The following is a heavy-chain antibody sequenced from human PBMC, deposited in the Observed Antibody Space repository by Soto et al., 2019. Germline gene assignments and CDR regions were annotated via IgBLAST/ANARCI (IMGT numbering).Heavy chain of an antibody. CDR3: ASHGYKALASFDY. V-gene: IGHV1-69*06. D-gene: IGHD6-25*01. Sequence: GASVKVSCKASGGTFSSYAISWVRQAPGQGLEWMGGIIPIFGTANHAQKFQGRVTITADKSTSTAYMELSSLRSEDTAVYYCASHGYKALASFDYWGQGTLVTVSS. CDR2: IIPIFGTA. CDR1: GGTFSSYA. J-gene: IGHJ4*02.